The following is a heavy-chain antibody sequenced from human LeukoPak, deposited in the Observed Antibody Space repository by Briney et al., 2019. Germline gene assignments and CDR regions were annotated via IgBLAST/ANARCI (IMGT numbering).Heavy chain of an antibody. Sequence: GGSLRLSCAGSGFIFGGYTMNWVRQAPGKGLEWLSYISASGANIFYADSVRGRFTISRDNAKNSVYLQMNSLRAEDTALYYCASRRSGWPNDAFDIWGQGTMVIVTS. V-gene: IGHV3-48*01. CDR1: GFIFGGYT. CDR2: ISASGANI. J-gene: IGHJ3*02. CDR3: ASRRSGWPNDAFDI. D-gene: IGHD6-19*01.